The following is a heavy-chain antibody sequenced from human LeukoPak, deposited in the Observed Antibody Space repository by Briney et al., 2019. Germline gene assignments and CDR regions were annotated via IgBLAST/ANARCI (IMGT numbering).Heavy chain of an antibody. J-gene: IGHJ5*02. V-gene: IGHV3-49*03. CDR2: IRRKAYGGTT. Sequence: GGPLLLSCTASGFTFGDFAMSWFRQAPGKGLEWVGFIRRKAYGGTTEYAASVRGRFTVSRDDSKSIAYLQMNSLKTDDTAFYYCTRTWDSSGYANWFDPWGQGTLVTVSS. CDR3: TRTWDSSGYANWFDP. D-gene: IGHD3-22*01. CDR1: GFTFGDFA.